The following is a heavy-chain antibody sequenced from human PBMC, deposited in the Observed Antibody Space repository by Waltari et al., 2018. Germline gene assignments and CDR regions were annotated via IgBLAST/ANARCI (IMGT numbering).Heavy chain of an antibody. J-gene: IGHJ4*02. CDR2: IYSGGST. Sequence: EVQLVESGGGLVQPGGSLRLSCAASGFTVSSNYMSWVRQAPGKGLEWVSVIYSGGSTYYADSVKGRFTISRDNSKNTLYLQMNSLRAEDTAVYYCARVAKYYYDRIIDYWGQGTLVTVSS. CDR3: ARVAKYYYDRIIDY. CDR1: GFTVSSNY. D-gene: IGHD3-22*01. V-gene: IGHV3-66*02.